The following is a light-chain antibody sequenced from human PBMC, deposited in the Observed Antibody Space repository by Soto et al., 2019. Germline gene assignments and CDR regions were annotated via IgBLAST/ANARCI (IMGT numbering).Light chain of an antibody. Sequence: QSALTQPPSASGSPGQSVTISCTGTSSDVGGYNYVSWYQHHPGKAPKLMIYEVTKRPSGVPDRFSCSKSGNTASLTVSGLQAEDESDYYCNSYADSDNWVFGGGTKLTVL. V-gene: IGLV2-8*01. CDR3: NSYADSDNWV. J-gene: IGLJ3*02. CDR2: EVT. CDR1: SSDVGGYNY.